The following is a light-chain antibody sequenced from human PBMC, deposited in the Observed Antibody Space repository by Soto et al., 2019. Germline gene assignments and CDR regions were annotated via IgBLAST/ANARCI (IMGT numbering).Light chain of an antibody. CDR1: QGIRNY. CDR3: QQVNSYPIT. Sequence: EIQWTQSTSFLSASVGDRSPSTGGASQGIRNYLAWYQQKPGRANKLLIYIAYTLQSGVPSRFIGSYSGTEFTITITSLQPEDFANYYCQQVNSYPITFGPGTRLDIK. J-gene: IGKJ5*01. V-gene: IGKV1-9*01. CDR2: IAY.